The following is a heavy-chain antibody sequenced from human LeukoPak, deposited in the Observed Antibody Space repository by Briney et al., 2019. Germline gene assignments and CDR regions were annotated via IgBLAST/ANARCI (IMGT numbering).Heavy chain of an antibody. CDR1: GGTFSSYA. J-gene: IGHJ6*03. Sequence: ASVKVSCKASGGTFSSYAISWVRQAPGQGLEWMGGIIPIFGTANYAQKFQGRVTITADESTSTAYMELSSLRSEDTAVYYCARGYCTNGVCYPTYYYYYYMDVWGKGATVTVSS. CDR3: ARGYCTNGVCYPTYYYYYYMDV. CDR2: IIPIFGTA. V-gene: IGHV1-69*13. D-gene: IGHD2-8*01.